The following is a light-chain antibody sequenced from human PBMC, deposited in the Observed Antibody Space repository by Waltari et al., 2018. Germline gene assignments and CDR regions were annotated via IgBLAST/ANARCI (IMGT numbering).Light chain of an antibody. J-gene: IGKJ1*01. CDR3: QQYNSYWWT. Sequence: TCRASRSISTWVAWYQQKPGKVPKLLVSKASSLESGVPSRFSGSGSGTDFTLTISSLQPEDFATYYCQQYNSYWWTFGQGTKVEIK. CDR1: RSISTW. CDR2: KAS. V-gene: IGKV1-5*03.